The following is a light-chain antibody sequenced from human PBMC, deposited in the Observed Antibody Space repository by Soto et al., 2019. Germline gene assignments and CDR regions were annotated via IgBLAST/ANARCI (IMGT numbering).Light chain of an antibody. Sequence: QSVLTQPPSVSGAPGQRVTISCTGSSSNIGAGYDVHWYQQLPGTAPKLLIYGNSNLPSGVPDRFSGSKSGTSASLAITGLQAEDEADYYCQSYDSSLSVWVFGGGTKLTVL. CDR1: SSNIGAGYD. CDR3: QSYDSSLSVWV. V-gene: IGLV1-40*01. J-gene: IGLJ3*02. CDR2: GNS.